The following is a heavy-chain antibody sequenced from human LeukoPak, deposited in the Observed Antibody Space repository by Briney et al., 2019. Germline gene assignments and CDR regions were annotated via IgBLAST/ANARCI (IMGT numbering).Heavy chain of an antibody. D-gene: IGHD3-10*01. V-gene: IGHV4-4*07. CDR2: IYTSGSA. CDR1: GGPISSYY. J-gene: IGHJ3*02. CDR3: ARDQTRTTKVRGVISAGGYAFDI. Sequence: SETLSLTCTVSGGPISSYYWSWIRQPPGKGLEWIGRIYTSGSANYYPSLKSRVTMSVDTSKNQFSLKLSSVTAADTSVYYCARDQTRTTKVRGVISAGGYAFDIWGQGKMVTVSS.